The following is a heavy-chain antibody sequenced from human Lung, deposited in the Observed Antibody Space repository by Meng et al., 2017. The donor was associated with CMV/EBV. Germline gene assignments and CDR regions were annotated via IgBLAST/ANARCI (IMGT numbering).Heavy chain of an antibody. J-gene: IGHJ3*01. CDR1: GFSLGTNGVG. V-gene: IGHV2-5*01. CDR3: AHRPLYPKVFGF. Sequence: SGPTLAKPTQTLTLTCTFSGFSLGTNGVGVGWIRQPPGKALEWLALIYWNDDKRYSPSLRTRLTITKDTSKNQVVLRMTNLDPVDTATYFCAHRPLYPKVFGFWGQGTXVTVSS. D-gene: IGHD3-16*02. CDR2: IYWNDDK.